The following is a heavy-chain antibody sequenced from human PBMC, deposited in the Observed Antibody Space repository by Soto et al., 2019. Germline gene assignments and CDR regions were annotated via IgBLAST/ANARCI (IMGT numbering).Heavy chain of an antibody. CDR3: ARNYHYISDRYYLDY. D-gene: IGHD3-22*01. CDR1: GYTFTSYY. CDR2: INPITGGT. V-gene: IGHV1-2*02. J-gene: IGHJ4*02. Sequence: VASVKVSCKASGYTFTSYYIHWVRQAPGQGLEWMGWINPITGGTNYAQKFQGRVTMTRDTSITTAYMELSRLRSDDTAVYYCARNYHYISDRYYLDYWGQGTPVTVSS.